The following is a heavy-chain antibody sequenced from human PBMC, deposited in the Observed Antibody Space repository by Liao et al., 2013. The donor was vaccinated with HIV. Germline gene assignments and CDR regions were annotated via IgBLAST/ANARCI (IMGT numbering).Heavy chain of an antibody. D-gene: IGHD3-10*01. Sequence: QVRLQQWGAGLVKPSETLSLTCALYGESFSVYFWSWIRQTPERGLEWIGEIHHSGEIIYNPSLESRVTVSIDKSQNQFSLQLDSVTAADTAVYYCARRRGGYSYYFDTWGQGTLVTVS. J-gene: IGHJ4*02. CDR1: GESFSVYF. CDR3: ARRRGGYSYYFDT. CDR2: IHHSGEI. V-gene: IGHV4-34*02.